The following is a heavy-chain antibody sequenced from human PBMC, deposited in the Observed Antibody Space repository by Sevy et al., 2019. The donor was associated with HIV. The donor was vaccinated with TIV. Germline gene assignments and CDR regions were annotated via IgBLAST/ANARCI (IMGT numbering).Heavy chain of an antibody. CDR2: ISAYNGNT. D-gene: IGHD1-26*01. CDR3: AREGSGSYLPPSDY. J-gene: IGHJ4*02. V-gene: IGHV1-18*04. CDR1: GYTFTSYG. Sequence: ASVKVSCKASGYTFTSYGISWVRQAPGQGLEWMGWISAYNGNTNYAQTLQGRVTMTTDTSTSTAYMELRSLRSDDTAVYYCAREGSGSYLPPSDYWGQGTLVTVSS.